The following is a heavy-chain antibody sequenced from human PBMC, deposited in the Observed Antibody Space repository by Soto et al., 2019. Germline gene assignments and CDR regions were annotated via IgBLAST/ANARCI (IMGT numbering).Heavy chain of an antibody. CDR2: IWYDGSNK. CDR3: ARDTPIRYYDFWSGWDGMDV. CDR1: GFTFSSYG. Sequence: GGSLRLCCAASGFTFSSYGMHWVRQAPGKGLEWVAVIWYDGSNKYYADSVKGRFTISRDNSKNTLYLQMNSLRAEDTAVYYCARDTPIRYYDFWSGWDGMDVWGQGTKVTVSS. V-gene: IGHV3-33*01. J-gene: IGHJ6*02. D-gene: IGHD3-3*01.